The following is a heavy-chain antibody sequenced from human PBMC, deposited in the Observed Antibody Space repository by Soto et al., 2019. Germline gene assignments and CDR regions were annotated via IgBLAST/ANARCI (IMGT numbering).Heavy chain of an antibody. J-gene: IGHJ4*02. V-gene: IGHV3-33*01. CDR1: GFTFSSYG. CDR2: IWYDGSNK. Sequence: GGSLRLSCAASGFTFSSYGMHWVRQAPGKGLEWVAVIWYDGSNKYYADSVKGRFTISRDNSKNTLYLQMNSLRAEDTAVYYCARGSYDSSGPFDYWGQGTLVTVSS. D-gene: IGHD3-22*01. CDR3: ARGSYDSSGPFDY.